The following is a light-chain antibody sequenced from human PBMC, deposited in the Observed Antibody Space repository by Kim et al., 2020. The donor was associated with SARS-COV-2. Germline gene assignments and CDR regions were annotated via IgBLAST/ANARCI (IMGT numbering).Light chain of an antibody. CDR3: QQRSTWPPYS. V-gene: IGKV3-11*01. J-gene: IGKJ2*01. CDR1: HSVSNF. CDR2: DAS. Sequence: EIVLIQSPATLSLSPGERATLSCRASHSVSNFLAWYQHKPGQAPRLLIYDASTRATGIPARFSGSGSGTDFTLTISSLEPEDSAVYYCQQRSTWPPYSFGQGTKLEI.